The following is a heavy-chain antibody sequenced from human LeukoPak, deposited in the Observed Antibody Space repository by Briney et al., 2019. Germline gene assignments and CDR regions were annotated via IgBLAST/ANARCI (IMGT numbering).Heavy chain of an antibody. CDR1: GFTFSSYG. CDR2: ISGSSSYI. Sequence: GGTLRLSCAASGFTFSSYGMSWVRQAPGKGLEWVSGISGSSSYIYYADSVKGRFTISRDNAKNSLYLQMNSLRAEDTAVYYCARRNGYYYDSSGFDYWGQGTLVTVSS. CDR3: ARRNGYYYDSSGFDY. J-gene: IGHJ4*02. V-gene: IGHV3-21*01. D-gene: IGHD3-22*01.